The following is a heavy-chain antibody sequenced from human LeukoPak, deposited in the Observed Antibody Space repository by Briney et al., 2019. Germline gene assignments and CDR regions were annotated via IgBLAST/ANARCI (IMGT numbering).Heavy chain of an antibody. J-gene: IGHJ4*02. CDR2: IYYSGST. CDR1: GGSISSYY. CDR3: ARCYYGLYYFDY. V-gene: IGHV4-59*01. D-gene: IGHD3-10*01. Sequence: PSETLSLTCTVSGGSISSYYWSWIRQPPGKGLEWIGYIYYSGSTNYNSSLKSRVTISVDTSKNQFSLKLSSVTAADTAVYYCARCYYGLYYFDYWGQGTLVTVSS.